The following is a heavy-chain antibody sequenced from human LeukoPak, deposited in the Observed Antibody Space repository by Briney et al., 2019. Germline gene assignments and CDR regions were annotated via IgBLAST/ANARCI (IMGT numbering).Heavy chain of an antibody. J-gene: IGHJ6*03. CDR3: ARPPIVGAILPDYMDV. CDR2: INHSGST. V-gene: IGHV4-34*01. CDR1: GGSFSGYY. D-gene: IGHD1-26*01. Sequence: SETLSLTCAVSGGSFSGYYWSWIRQPPGKGLEWIGEINHSGSTNYNPSLKSRVTISVDTSKNQFSLKLSSVTAADTAVYYCARPPIVGAILPDYMDVWGKGTTVTVSS.